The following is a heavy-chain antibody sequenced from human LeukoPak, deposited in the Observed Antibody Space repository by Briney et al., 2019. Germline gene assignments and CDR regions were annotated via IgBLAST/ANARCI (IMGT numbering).Heavy chain of an antibody. J-gene: IGHJ4*02. CDR1: GFTFSSYS. D-gene: IGHD3-22*01. CDR2: ISSSSSYI. Sequence: KSGGSLRLSCAASGFTFSSYSMNWVRQAPGKGLEWVSSISSSSSYIYYADSVKGRFTISRDNAKNSLYLQMNSLRVEDTAVYYCAREIRYYYDSSGYYYDWGQGTLVTVSS. CDR3: AREIRYYYDSSGYYYD. V-gene: IGHV3-21*01.